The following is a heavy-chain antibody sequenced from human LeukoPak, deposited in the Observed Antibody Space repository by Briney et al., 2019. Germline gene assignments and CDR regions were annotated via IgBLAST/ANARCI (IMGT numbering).Heavy chain of an antibody. V-gene: IGHV1-18*01. J-gene: IGHJ4*02. CDR3: ARGGELAIFGVVTPLDY. D-gene: IGHD3-3*01. Sequence: GASVTVSCKASVYTFINYGISWVRQAPGQGREGMGWISTSNGKTYYAQKVQGRVTLTTHTSTSIVSMELRSLRSDDTAVYYCARGGELAIFGVVTPLDYWGQGTLVTVSS. CDR2: ISTSNGKT. CDR1: VYTFINYG.